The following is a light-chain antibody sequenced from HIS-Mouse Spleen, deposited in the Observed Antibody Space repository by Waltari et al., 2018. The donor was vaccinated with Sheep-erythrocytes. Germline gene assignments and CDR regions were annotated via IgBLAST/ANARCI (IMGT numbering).Light chain of an antibody. CDR1: SSDVGGYNY. V-gene: IGLV2-11*01. Sequence: QSALTQPRSVSGSPGQSVTISCTGTSSDVGGYNYVSWYQQHPGKAPKLMIYDVSNRPSGVPVGVSGSKSGNTASLTISGLQAEDEADYYCCSYAGSYNHVFATGTKVTVL. CDR3: CSYAGSYNHV. J-gene: IGLJ1*01. CDR2: DVS.